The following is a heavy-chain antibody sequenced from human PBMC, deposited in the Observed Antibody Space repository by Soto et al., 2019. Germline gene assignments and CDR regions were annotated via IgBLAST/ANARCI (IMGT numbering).Heavy chain of an antibody. CDR2: INPSGGST. J-gene: IGHJ4*02. CDR3: AREGLAYCGGDCYSDY. V-gene: IGHV1-46*01. Sequence: QVQLVQSGAEVKKPGASVKVSCKASGYTFTSYYMHWVRQAPGQGLEWMGIINPSGGSTSYAQKFQGRVTMTRDTSTSTVYMELSSLRSEDTAVYYCAREGLAYCGGDCYSDYWGQGTLVTVSS. CDR1: GYTFTSYY. D-gene: IGHD2-21*02.